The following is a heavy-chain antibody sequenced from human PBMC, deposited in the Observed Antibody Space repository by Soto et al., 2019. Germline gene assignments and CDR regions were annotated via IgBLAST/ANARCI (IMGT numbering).Heavy chain of an antibody. CDR1: GFTFSTYA. V-gene: IGHV3-23*01. CDR2: ISGNGGDST. J-gene: IGHJ4*02. Sequence: GGSLRLSCAASGFTFSTYAMSLVRQAPQKGLEWVSAISGNGGDSTYYADSVKGRFTISRDNSKNTLYLQMHSLRAEDTAVYYCVPLCRYCSTTTPSWGQGTLVTVSS. CDR3: VPLCRYCSTTTPS. D-gene: IGHD2-2*01.